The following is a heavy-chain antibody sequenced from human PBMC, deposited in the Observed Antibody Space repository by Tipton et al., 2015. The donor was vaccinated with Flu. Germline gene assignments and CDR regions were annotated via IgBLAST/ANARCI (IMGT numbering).Heavy chain of an antibody. CDR1: GGSISSYY. J-gene: IGHJ3*02. Sequence: LRLSCTVSGGSISSYYWSWIRQPAGKGLEWIGRIYTSGSTNYNPSLKSRVTMSVDTSKNQFSLKLSSVTAADTAVYYCARAVGYDSSGYSKNAFDIWGQGTMVTVSS. D-gene: IGHD3-22*01. CDR2: IYTSGST. V-gene: IGHV4-4*07. CDR3: ARAVGYDSSGYSKNAFDI.